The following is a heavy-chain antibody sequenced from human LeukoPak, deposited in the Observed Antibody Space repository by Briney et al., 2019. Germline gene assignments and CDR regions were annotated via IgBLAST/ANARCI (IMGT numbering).Heavy chain of an antibody. J-gene: IGHJ4*02. CDR1: GYTFTSYG. V-gene: IGHV1-2*02. Sequence: ASVKVSCKASGYTFTSYGISWVRQAPGQGLEWMGWINPNSGGTNYAQKFQGRVTMTRDTSISTAYMELSRLRSDDTAVYYCASGGYCSSTSCYTGMGYWGQGTLVTVSS. CDR3: ASGGYCSSTSCYTGMGY. D-gene: IGHD2-2*02. CDR2: INPNSGGT.